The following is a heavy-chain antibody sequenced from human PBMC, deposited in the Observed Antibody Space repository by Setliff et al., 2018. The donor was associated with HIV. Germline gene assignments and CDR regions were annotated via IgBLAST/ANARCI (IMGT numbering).Heavy chain of an antibody. J-gene: IGHJ4*02. Sequence: PGGSLRLSCSVSGFSFSDNYMGWIRQPPGKGLEWIGEINHSGSTNYNPSLKSRVTISVDTSKKQFSLKLSSVTAADTAVYYCARRPYYFDYWGQGTLVTVSS. CDR1: GFSFSDNY. CDR3: ARRPYYFDY. V-gene: IGHV4-34*01. CDR2: INHSGST.